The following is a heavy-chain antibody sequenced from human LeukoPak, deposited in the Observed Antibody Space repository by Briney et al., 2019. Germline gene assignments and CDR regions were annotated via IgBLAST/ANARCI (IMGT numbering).Heavy chain of an antibody. CDR3: ARDIPPGGDDAFDI. D-gene: IGHD2-21*02. V-gene: IGHV3-21*01. J-gene: IGHJ3*02. CDR2: ISSSSSYI. CDR1: GFTFSSYS. Sequence: GGSLRLSCAASGFTFSSYSMNWVRQAPGKGLEWVSSISSSSSYIYYADSVKGRFTISRDNAKNSLYLQMNSLRAEDTAVYYCARDIPPGGDDAFDIWGQGTMVTVSS.